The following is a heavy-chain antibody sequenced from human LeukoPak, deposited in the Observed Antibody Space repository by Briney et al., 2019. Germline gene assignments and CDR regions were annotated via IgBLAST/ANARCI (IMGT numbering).Heavy chain of an antibody. CDR1: EFSVGSNY. Sequence: GGSLRLSCAASEFSVGSNYMTWVRQAPGKGLEWVSLIYSGGSTYYADSVKGRFTISRDNSKNTLYLQMNSLRAEDTAVYYCARDYVSGSFGPWGQGTLVTVSS. D-gene: IGHD3-10*01. CDR3: ARDYVSGSFGP. J-gene: IGHJ5*02. V-gene: IGHV3-66*01. CDR2: IYSGGST.